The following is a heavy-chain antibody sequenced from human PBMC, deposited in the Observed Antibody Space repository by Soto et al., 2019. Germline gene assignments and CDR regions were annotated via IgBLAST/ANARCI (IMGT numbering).Heavy chain of an antibody. J-gene: IGHJ4*02. CDR2: INAGNGHT. CDR3: ARAGWFAEGFFDF. D-gene: IGHD3-10*01. Sequence: ASVKVSCKASGFTFVIYAIHCVLQSPGQGLEWMAWINAGNGHTTYSQKFQGRVTITRDTSARTVYMELRSLRFEDTATYYCARAGWFAEGFFDFWGQGTPVTVSS. V-gene: IGHV1-3*01. CDR1: GFTFVIYA.